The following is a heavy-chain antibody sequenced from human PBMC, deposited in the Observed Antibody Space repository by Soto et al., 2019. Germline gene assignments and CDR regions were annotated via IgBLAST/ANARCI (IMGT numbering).Heavy chain of an antibody. CDR3: ARAVVSRMAPNRYYCYMDV. V-gene: IGHV1-8*01. Sequence: ASVKVSCKASGYTFTSYDINWVRQATGQGLEWMGWMNPNSGNTGYAQKFQGRVTMTRNTSISTAYMELSSLRSEDTAVYYCARAVVSRMAPNRYYCYMDVWGKGTTVTVSS. CDR2: MNPNSGNT. CDR1: GYTFTSYD. D-gene: IGHD5-12*01. J-gene: IGHJ6*03.